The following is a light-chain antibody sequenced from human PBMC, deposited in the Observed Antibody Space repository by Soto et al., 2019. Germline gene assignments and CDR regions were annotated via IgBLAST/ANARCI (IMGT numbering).Light chain of an antibody. CDR1: QSVSRIY. V-gene: IGKV3-20*01. J-gene: IGKJ3*01. CDR3: QQYGSSPFS. Sequence: EIALTQSPGTLSLSPGERATLSCRASQSVSRIYLAWYQQKPGQAPRLLLYGASSRATGIPDRFSGSGSGTGFTLTISRLEPEDVAVYYCQQYGSSPFSFGPGTKVDIK. CDR2: GAS.